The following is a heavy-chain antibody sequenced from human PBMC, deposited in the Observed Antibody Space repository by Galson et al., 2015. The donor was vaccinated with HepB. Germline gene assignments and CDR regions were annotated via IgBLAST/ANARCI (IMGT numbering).Heavy chain of an antibody. Sequence: SLRLSCAASGFTFSSYGMHWVRQAPGKGLEWVAVIWYDGSNKYYADSVKGRFTISRDNSKNTLYLQMNSLRAEDTAVYYCARDRYSGYDAYFDYWGQGTLVTVSS. D-gene: IGHD5-12*01. V-gene: IGHV3-33*08. CDR2: IWYDGSNK. CDR1: GFTFSSYG. CDR3: ARDRYSGYDAYFDY. J-gene: IGHJ4*02.